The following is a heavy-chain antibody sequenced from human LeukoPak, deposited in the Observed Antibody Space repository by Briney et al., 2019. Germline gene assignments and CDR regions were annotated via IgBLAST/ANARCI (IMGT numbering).Heavy chain of an antibody. CDR1: GFTVSSNY. J-gene: IGHJ6*02. D-gene: IGHD3-9*01. CDR2: IYSGGST. CDR3: ARDSRYFDWSHPLHYGMDV. Sequence: GGSLRLSCAASGFTVSSNYMIWVRQAPGKGLEGVSVIYSGGSTYYADSVKGRFTISRHNSKNTLYLQMNSLRAEDTAVYYCARDSRYFDWSHPLHYGMDVWGQGTTVTVSS. V-gene: IGHV3-53*04.